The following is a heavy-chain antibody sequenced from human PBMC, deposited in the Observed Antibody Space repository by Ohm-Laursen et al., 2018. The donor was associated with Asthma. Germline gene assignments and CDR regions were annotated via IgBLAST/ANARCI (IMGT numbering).Heavy chain of an antibody. Sequence: RSLRLSCSASGFTFDDYAMHWVRQAPGKGLEWVSGISWNSGSIGYADSVKGRFTISRDNAKNSLYLQMNSLRAEDTALYYCAKVYWSGYYHYGMDVWGQGTTVTVSS. J-gene: IGHJ6*02. D-gene: IGHD3-3*01. CDR3: AKVYWSGYYHYGMDV. CDR2: ISWNSGSI. V-gene: IGHV3-9*01. CDR1: GFTFDDYA.